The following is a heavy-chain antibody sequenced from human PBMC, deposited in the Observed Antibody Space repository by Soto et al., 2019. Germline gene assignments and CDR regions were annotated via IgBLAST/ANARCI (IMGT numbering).Heavy chain of an antibody. CDR3: ARDDNGDNGRTFEP. D-gene: IGHD4-17*01. Sequence: QVQLQESGPGLVKPSETLSLTCTVSGGSISNYYWSWIRQPAGKGLEWIGSIYTSGNTNYNHSLSGRVTMSVDMSNNQVSLKLSSGAAADIAVYDCARDDNGDNGRTFEPLGQGTIVNVSS. CDR2: IYTSGNT. CDR1: GGSISNYY. J-gene: IGHJ5*02. V-gene: IGHV4-4*07.